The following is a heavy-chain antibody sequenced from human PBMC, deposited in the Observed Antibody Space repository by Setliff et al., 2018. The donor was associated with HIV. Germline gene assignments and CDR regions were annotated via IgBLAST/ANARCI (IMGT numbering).Heavy chain of an antibody. CDR2: ISGYNGKT. CDR1: GYTFTIYG. CDR3: ARRVIAVPGTDDAFDI. Sequence: ASVKVSCKASGYTFTIYGITWVRQAPGQGLEWMGWISGYNGKTNYAQKYQDRVTMATNISTSMAYMEVRGLTSDDTAVYYCARRVIAVPGTDDAFDIWGHGTMVTVSS. V-gene: IGHV1-18*01. D-gene: IGHD6-19*01. J-gene: IGHJ3*02.